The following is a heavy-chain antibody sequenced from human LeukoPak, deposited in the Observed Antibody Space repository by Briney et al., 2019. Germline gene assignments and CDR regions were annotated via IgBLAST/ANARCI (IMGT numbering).Heavy chain of an antibody. CDR3: AREIDRDDYNRFFDY. V-gene: IGHV1-3*01. J-gene: IGHJ4*02. CDR2: INAGNGNT. CDR1: GYSFSTYT. Sequence: GSVKVSCKASGYSFSTYTMNWVRQAPGQRLEWMGWINAGNGNTKYSQKFQGRVTITRDTSASTAYMEMRSLRSEDTAVYYCAREIDRDDYNRFFDYWGQGTLVTVSS. D-gene: IGHD5-24*01.